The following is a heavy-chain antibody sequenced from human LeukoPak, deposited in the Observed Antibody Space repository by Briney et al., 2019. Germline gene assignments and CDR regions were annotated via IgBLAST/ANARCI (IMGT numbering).Heavy chain of an antibody. CDR2: ISTYNGNT. CDR3: ARYPLSYSGNWHYYFDY. D-gene: IGHD5-12*01. J-gene: IGHJ4*02. CDR1: GYTFTSHG. Sequence: ASVKVSFKASGYTFTSHGISWVRQARGQGLEWMGWISTYNGNTNYAQKLQGRVTMTTDTSTSTAYMELRSLRSDDTALYYCARYPLSYSGNWHYYFDYWGQGTLLTVSS. V-gene: IGHV1-18*01.